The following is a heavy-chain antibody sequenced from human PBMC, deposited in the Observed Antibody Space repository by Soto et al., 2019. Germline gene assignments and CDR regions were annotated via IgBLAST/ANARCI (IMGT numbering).Heavy chain of an antibody. Sequence: QVLLQEPGPGLVRPSETLSLTCIVSGGSVGRGAYYWSWIRQPPGSALEWIGYIPYSGDTNYNSSLKSRVTISVDRSRNRFSLKLTSVTAADTAFYYCARHDYSDRTFDLWGQGTMVTVSS. J-gene: IGHJ3*01. D-gene: IGHD3-22*01. CDR3: ARHDYSDRTFDL. V-gene: IGHV4-61*08. CDR1: GGSVGRGAYY. CDR2: IPYSGDT.